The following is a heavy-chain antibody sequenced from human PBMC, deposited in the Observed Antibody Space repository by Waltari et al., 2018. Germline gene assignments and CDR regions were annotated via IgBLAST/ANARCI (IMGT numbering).Heavy chain of an antibody. CDR2: IYYSWST. CDR3: AILSSSLGYYYYGMDV. J-gene: IGHJ6*02. Sequence: QVQLQESDPGLVKPSETLSLTCTVSGGTSSSYYWSWSRQPQGTGLGWIGYIYYSWSTNYNPSLKSRVTISVDTSKNQFPLKLSSVTAADTAVYYCAILSSSLGYYYYGMDVWGQGTTVTVSS. CDR1: GGTSSSYY. V-gene: IGHV4-59*01. D-gene: IGHD6-6*01.